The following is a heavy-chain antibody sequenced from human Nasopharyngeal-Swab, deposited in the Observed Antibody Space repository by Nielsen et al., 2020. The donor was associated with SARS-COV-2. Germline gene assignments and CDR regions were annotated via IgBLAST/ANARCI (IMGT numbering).Heavy chain of an antibody. J-gene: IGHJ5*02. CDR3: ARRRVPAATNWFDP. V-gene: IGHV1-8*01. CDR1: GYTFTSYD. D-gene: IGHD2-2*01. CDR2: MNPNSGNT. Sequence: ASVKVSCKASGYTFTSYDINWVRQATGQGLEWMGWMNPNSGNTGYAQKFQGRVTMTRNTPISTAYMELSSLRSEDTAVYYCARRRVPAATNWFDPWGQGTLVTVSS.